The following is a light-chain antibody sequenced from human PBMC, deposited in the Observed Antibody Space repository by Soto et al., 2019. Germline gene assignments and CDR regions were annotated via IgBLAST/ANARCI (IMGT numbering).Light chain of an antibody. Sequence: EMVLTQSPATLSLYTGDRATLSCRASQSVGRYLAWYQQRPGQAPRLLIYDSSNRVTGIPARFSGNGSGRDFTLTISSLEPEDFAVYYCQYHTDWPPYTFGQGTTLEI. V-gene: IGKV3-11*02. J-gene: IGKJ2*01. CDR2: DSS. CDR3: QYHTDWPPYT. CDR1: QSVGRY.